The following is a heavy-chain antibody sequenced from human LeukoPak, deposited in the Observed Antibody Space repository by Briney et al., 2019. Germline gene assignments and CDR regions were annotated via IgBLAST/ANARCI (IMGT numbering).Heavy chain of an antibody. CDR3: AREGSGILVY. D-gene: IGHD2-15*01. V-gene: IGHV4-31*03. CDR2: IYHNGST. J-gene: IGHJ4*02. CDR1: GAPISGGAYY. Sequence: SETLSLTCTVSGAPISGGAYYWGWIRQLPGKGLEWVAYIYHNGSTYYNPSLKSRLTMSVDTSANQFSLKMNSVTAADTAVYYCAREGSGILVYWGQGTLVTVS.